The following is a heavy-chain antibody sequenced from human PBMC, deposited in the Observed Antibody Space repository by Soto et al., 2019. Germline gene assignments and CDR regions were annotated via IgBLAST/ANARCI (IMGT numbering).Heavy chain of an antibody. J-gene: IGHJ1*01. V-gene: IGHV1-2*02. CDR2: INVHSGVT. Sequence: QVQLVQSGAEVKKPGASVKVSCKGSGFTITDYSIHWMQQAPGQGPEWMGWINVHSGVTIYAQKFQGRVTLTRDTSISTVYMDLSRLTSDDTAVYFCARGGSGGSEGFLHWGQGSLVIVSS. CDR1: GFTITDYS. D-gene: IGHD6-19*01. CDR3: ARGGSGGSEGFLH.